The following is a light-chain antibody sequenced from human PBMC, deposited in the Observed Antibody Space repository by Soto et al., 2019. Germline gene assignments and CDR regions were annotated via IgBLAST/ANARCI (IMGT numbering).Light chain of an antibody. CDR3: QHYNTYST. Sequence: DIQMTQSPSTLSPSVGDRVTITCRASQSISDSLAWYQQKPGKAPKLLIYKASSLESGVPSRFSGSGSGTEFTLTISSLQPDDFATYYCQHYNTYSTFGQGTRVDIK. CDR2: KAS. J-gene: IGKJ1*01. CDR1: QSISDS. V-gene: IGKV1-5*03.